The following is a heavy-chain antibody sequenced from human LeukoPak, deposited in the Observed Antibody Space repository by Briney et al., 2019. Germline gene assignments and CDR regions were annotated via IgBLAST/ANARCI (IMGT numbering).Heavy chain of an antibody. V-gene: IGHV3-53*01. D-gene: IGHD2-2*01. CDR2: VYSGGST. J-gene: IGHJ4*02. CDR3: ATTYCSSTSCYPYYFDY. CDR1: GFTVSSNY. Sequence: PGGSLRLSCAASGFTVSSNYMSWVRQSPGKGLEWVSVVYSGGSTYYADSVKGRFTISRDNSKHTLYLQMNSLRAEDTAVYYCATTYCSSTSCYPYYFDYWGQGTLVTVSS.